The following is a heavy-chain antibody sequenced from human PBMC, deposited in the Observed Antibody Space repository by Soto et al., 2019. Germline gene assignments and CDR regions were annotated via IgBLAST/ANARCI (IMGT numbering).Heavy chain of an antibody. CDR2: VDYRGTT. D-gene: IGHD3-10*02. Sequence: PSETLSHTCSFSTVSITTYRYNWFWIRQPPGKGLKWIGNVDYRGTTYYNPSLKSRVALSVDTSTSQFSLKLMSVIVADTAVYYCARLPPEALNLFGELVTGYFDFWSQGVLVTVSS. CDR1: TVSITTYRYN. J-gene: IGHJ4*02. CDR3: ARLPPEALNLFGELVTGYFDF. V-gene: IGHV4-39*01.